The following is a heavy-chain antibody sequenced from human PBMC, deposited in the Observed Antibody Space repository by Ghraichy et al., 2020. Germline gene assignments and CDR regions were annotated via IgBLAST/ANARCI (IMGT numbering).Heavy chain of an antibody. CDR2: INHSGST. J-gene: IGHJ5*02. Sequence: SQTLSLTCAVYGGSFSGYYWSWIRQPPGKGLEWIGEINHSGSTYYNPSLKSRVTISVDTSKNQFSLKLSSVTASDTAVYYCARGLAAYDFWSGYKNWFDPWGQGTLVTVSS. V-gene: IGHV4-34*01. CDR3: ARGLAAYDFWSGYKNWFDP. D-gene: IGHD3-3*01. CDR1: GGSFSGYY.